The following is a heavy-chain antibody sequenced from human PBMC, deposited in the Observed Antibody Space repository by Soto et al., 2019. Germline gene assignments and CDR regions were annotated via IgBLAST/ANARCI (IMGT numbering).Heavy chain of an antibody. J-gene: IGHJ6*03. CDR3: ARAPIAARPYYYYMDV. CDR1: GFTFSSYG. V-gene: IGHV3-33*01. Sequence: VQLVESGGGVVQPGRSLRLSCAASGFTFSSYGMHWVRQAPGKGLEWVAVIWYDGSNKYYADSVKGRFTISRDNSKNTLYLQMNSLRAEDTAVYYCARAPIAARPYYYYMDVWGKGTTVTVSS. CDR2: IWYDGSNK. D-gene: IGHD6-6*01.